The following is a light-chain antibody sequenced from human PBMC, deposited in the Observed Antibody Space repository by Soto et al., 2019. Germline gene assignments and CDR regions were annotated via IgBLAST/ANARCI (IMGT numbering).Light chain of an antibody. CDR3: QSYDSSLRSGV. J-gene: IGLJ3*02. CDR1: SSNIGAGYD. V-gene: IGLV1-40*01. Sequence: QSVLTQPPSVSGAPGQRVTISCTGSSSNIGAGYDVHWYQQFPGTAPKFLMFGNSNRPSGVPDRFSGSKSGTSASLAITGLQAEDEADYSCQSYDSSLRSGVFGGGTKLTVL. CDR2: GNS.